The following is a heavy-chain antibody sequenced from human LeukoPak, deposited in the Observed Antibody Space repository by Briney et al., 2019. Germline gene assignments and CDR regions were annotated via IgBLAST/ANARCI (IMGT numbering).Heavy chain of an antibody. CDR2: ISGSGGST. CDR1: VFTFSSYA. D-gene: IGHD3-10*01. J-gene: IGHJ4*02. CDR3: AKAPFITMVRGVISSYFDY. V-gene: IGHV3-23*01. Sequence: PGGSLRLSCAASVFTFSSYAMSWVRQAPGKGLEWVSAISGSGGSTYYADSVERRFTRSRDNSKNTLYLQMNSLRAEDTAVYYCAKAPFITMVRGVISSYFDYWGQGTLVTVSS.